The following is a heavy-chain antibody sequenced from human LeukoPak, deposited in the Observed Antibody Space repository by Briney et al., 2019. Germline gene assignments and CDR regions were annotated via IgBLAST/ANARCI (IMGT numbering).Heavy chain of an antibody. D-gene: IGHD3-22*01. CDR3: ARVAYYYDSIGYSRDYAFDI. Sequence: SETLSLTCTVSGGSISSSSYYWGWIRQPPGKGLEWIGSIYYSGSTYYNPSLKSRVTISVDTSKNQFSLKLSSVTAADTAVYYCARVAYYYDSIGYSRDYAFDIWCQGTMVTVSS. V-gene: IGHV4-39*07. CDR2: IYYSGST. J-gene: IGHJ3*02. CDR1: GGSISSSSYY.